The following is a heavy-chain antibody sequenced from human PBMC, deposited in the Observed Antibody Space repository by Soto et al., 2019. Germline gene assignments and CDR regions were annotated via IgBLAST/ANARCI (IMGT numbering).Heavy chain of an antibody. V-gene: IGHV3-30-3*01. J-gene: IGHJ4*02. CDR1: GFTFSSYA. D-gene: IGHD3-22*01. CDR3: ARELTYYYDSSGYYPPLY. CDR2: ISYDGSNK. Sequence: PGGSLRLSCAASGFTFSSYAMHWVRQAPGKGLEWVAVISYDGSNKYYADSVKGRFTISRDNSKNTLYLQMNSLRAEDTAVYYCARELTYYYDSSGYYPPLYWGQGTLVTVSS.